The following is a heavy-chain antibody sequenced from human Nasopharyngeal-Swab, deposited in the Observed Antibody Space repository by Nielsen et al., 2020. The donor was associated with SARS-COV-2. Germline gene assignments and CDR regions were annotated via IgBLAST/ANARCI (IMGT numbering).Heavy chain of an antibody. CDR2: INTNTGHP. V-gene: IGHV7-4-1*02. CDR3: ARAGRGSSSWYVMDYYYGMDV. J-gene: IGHJ6*02. Sequence: WVRQAPGQGLEWMGWINTNTGHPTYAQGFTGRFVSSLDTSVSTAYLQISSLKAEDTAVYNCARAGRGSSSWYVMDYYYGMDVWGQGTTVTVSS. D-gene: IGHD6-13*01.